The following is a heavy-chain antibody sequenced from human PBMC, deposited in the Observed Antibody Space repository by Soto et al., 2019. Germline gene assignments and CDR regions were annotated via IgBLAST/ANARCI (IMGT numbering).Heavy chain of an antibody. CDR3: ARDWSFAFDS. CDR2: IRSTTGLV. Sequence: PGGSLRLSCAASGFIFSAYDMNWVRQAPGKGLEWLANIRSTTGLVYYADSVKGRFTISRDNAENSLFLQMNSLRAEDTAVYYCARDWSFAFDSWGQGTLVTVSS. CDR1: GFIFSAYD. V-gene: IGHV3-48*01. J-gene: IGHJ4*02.